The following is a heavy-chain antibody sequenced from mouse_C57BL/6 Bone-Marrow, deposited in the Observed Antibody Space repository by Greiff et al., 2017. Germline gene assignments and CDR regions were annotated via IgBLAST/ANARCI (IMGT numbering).Heavy chain of an antibody. CDR3: AGSRYYYGSSYSAWFAY. J-gene: IGHJ3*01. Sequence: EVKLMESGGGLVKPGGSLKLSCAASGFTFSSYAMSWVRQTPEKRLEWVATISDGGSYTYYPDNVKGRFPISRDNAKNNLYLQMSHLKSEDTAMYYCAGSRYYYGSSYSAWFAYWGQGTLVTVSA. CDR1: GFTFSSYA. CDR2: ISDGGSYT. D-gene: IGHD1-1*01. V-gene: IGHV5-4*03.